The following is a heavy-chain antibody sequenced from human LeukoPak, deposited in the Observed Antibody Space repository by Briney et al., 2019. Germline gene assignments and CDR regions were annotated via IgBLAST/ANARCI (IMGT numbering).Heavy chain of an antibody. CDR1: GGSISSYY. J-gene: IGHJ4*02. D-gene: IGHD6-13*01. Sequence: SETLSLTCTVSGGSISSYYWSWIRQLPGKGLEWIGYIYYSGSTNYNPSLKSRVTISVDTSKNQFSLKLSSVTAADTAVYYCARAQYSSSWDYWGQGTLVTVSS. CDR2: IYYSGST. V-gene: IGHV4-59*01. CDR3: ARAQYSSSWDY.